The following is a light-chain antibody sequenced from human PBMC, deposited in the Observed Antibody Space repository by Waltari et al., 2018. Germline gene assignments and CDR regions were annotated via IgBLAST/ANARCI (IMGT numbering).Light chain of an antibody. CDR1: QDIGTS. CDR2: TAS. CDR3: QQVNSYPRT. Sequence: IQLTQSPSSLSASVGDSVTITCRASQDIGTSLAWFQQKPGRAPDLLIYTASTLQSGVPSRFSGSGSGTHFTLTIGSLHHEDFATYFCQQVNSYPRTFGQGTRLEIK. V-gene: IGKV1-9*01. J-gene: IGKJ5*01.